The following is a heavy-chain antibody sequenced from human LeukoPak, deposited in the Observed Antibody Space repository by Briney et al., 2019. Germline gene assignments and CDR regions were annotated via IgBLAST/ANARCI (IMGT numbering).Heavy chain of an antibody. CDR1: GFTFSSYG. V-gene: IGHV3-30*18. Sequence: GGSLRLSCAASGFTFSSYGMHWVRQAPGKGLEWVAVISYDGSNKYYADSVKGRFTISRDNSKNTLYLQMNSLRAEDTAVYYCAKGGGGGYSWFDSWGQGTLVTVSS. CDR3: AKGGGGGYSWFDS. CDR2: ISYDGSNK. J-gene: IGHJ5*01. D-gene: IGHD2-15*01.